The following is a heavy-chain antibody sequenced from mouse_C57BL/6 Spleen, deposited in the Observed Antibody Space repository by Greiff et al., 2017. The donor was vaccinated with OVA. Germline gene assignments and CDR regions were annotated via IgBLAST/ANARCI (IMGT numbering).Heavy chain of an antibody. V-gene: IGHV14-4*01. CDR1: GFHIKDAY. D-gene: IGHD2-4*01. Sequence: EVTLQESGAELVRPGASVKLSCTASGFHIKDAYMHWVKQRPEQGLEWIGWIDPENGDTEYASKFQGKATITADTSSNTAYLQLSSLTSEDTAVYYCTTLVSIYYDQYYFDYWGQGTTLTVSS. J-gene: IGHJ2*01. CDR2: IDPENGDT. CDR3: TTLVSIYYDQYYFDY.